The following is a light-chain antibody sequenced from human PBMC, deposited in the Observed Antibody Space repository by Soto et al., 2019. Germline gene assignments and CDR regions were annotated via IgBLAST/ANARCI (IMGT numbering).Light chain of an antibody. CDR3: QQANSFPFT. CDR1: QDISTW. J-gene: IGKJ4*01. Sequence: DIQMTQSPSSMSASEGDRVTITCRASQDISTWLAWYQQKPGKAPKLLIYDASSLQSGVPSRFSGSGSGTDFTLTISNLESEDFAIYYCQQANSFPFTFGGGTKVEIK. V-gene: IGKV1D-12*01. CDR2: DAS.